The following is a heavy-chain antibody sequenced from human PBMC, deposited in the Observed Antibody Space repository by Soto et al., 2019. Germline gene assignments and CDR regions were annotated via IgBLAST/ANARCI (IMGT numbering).Heavy chain of an antibody. D-gene: IGHD1-20*01. CDR1: GYTFTDSY. J-gene: IGHJ4*02. V-gene: IGHV1-2*02. CDR2: INPNSGGT. CDR3: ARAVSSLLYFFDY. Sequence: QVQLVQSGAEAKKPGASVKVSCKASGYTFTDSYIHWVRQAPGQGLEWMGWINPNSGGTNYAQRFQDRVTMTRDTSISTAYMDLGRLRSDDTAVYYCARAVSSLLYFFDYWGQGTLVTVSS.